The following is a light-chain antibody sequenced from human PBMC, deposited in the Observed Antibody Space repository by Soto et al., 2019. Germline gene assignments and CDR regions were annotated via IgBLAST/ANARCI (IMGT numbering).Light chain of an antibody. CDR1: SSNIGSNY. Sequence: QSVLTQPPSASGTPGQRVTISCSGSSSNIGSNYVYWYQQLPGTAPKLLIYRNNQRPSGVPDRFSGSKSGTSASLDISGLRSEDEDDYYCAAWDDSLSGWVFGGGTKLTVL. CDR3: AAWDDSLSGWV. J-gene: IGLJ3*02. CDR2: RNN. V-gene: IGLV1-47*01.